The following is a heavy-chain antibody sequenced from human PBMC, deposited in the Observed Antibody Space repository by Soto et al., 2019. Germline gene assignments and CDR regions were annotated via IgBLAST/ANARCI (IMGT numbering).Heavy chain of an antibody. CDR3: AREYYYDSSVAY. Sequence: ASVKVSCKASGYTFTGYYMHWLRQAPGQGLEWMGWINPNSGGTNYAQKFQGRVTMTRDTSISTAYMELSRLRSDDTAVYYCAREYYYDSSVAYWGQGTLVTVSS. D-gene: IGHD3-22*01. CDR2: INPNSGGT. CDR1: GYTFTGYY. V-gene: IGHV1-2*02. J-gene: IGHJ4*02.